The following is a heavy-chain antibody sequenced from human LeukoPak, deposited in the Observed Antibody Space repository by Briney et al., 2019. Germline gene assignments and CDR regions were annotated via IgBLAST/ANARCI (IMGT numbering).Heavy chain of an antibody. CDR2: ISSSSSDT. CDR3: ARGSRTIELGDDY. Sequence: GGSLRLSCAASGFTFSDSYMSWIRQAPGKGLEWVSYISSSSSDTNYADSVKGRFTISRDNAKNSLYLQMNSPRAEDTAVYYCARGSRTIELGDDYWGQGTLVTVSS. CDR1: GFTFSDSY. D-gene: IGHD5-24*01. V-gene: IGHV3-11*06. J-gene: IGHJ4*02.